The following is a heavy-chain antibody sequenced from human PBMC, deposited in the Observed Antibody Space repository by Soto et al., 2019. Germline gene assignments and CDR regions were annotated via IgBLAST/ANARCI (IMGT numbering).Heavy chain of an antibody. CDR2: IYGDDDK. J-gene: IGHJ4*02. V-gene: IGHV2-5*02. CDR3: AHRRWSCFDY. Sequence: QITLKESGPTLVKPTQTLTLTCTFSGFSLSTSGVGVGWIRQPPGKALEWLALIYGDDDKRHSPSLKSRLTITKDTSKNQVVLTITNMDPVDTATYYCAHRRWSCFDYWGQGTLVTVSS. CDR1: GFSLSTSGVG.